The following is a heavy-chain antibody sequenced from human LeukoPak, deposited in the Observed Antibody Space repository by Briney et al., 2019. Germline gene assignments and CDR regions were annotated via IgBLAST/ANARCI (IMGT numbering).Heavy chain of an antibody. CDR2: INHSGST. J-gene: IGHJ6*03. CDR3: ARLYSGWYYYYMDV. V-gene: IGHV4-34*01. D-gene: IGHD6-19*01. CDR1: GGSFSGYY. Sequence: PSETLSPTCAVYGGSFSGYYWSWIRQPPGKGLEWIGEINHSGSTNYNPSLKSRVTISVDTSKNQFSLKLSSVTAADTAVYYCARLYSGWYYYYMDVWGKGTTVTISS.